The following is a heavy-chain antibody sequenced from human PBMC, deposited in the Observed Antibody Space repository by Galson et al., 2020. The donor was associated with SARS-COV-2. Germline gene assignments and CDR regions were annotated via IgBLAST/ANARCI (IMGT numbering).Heavy chain of an antibody. Sequence: GESLKISCAASGFTFSSYGMHWVRQAPGKGLEWVAVISYDGSNKYYADSVKGRFTISRDNSKNTLYLQMNSLRAEDTAVYYCAMTGYSSSIKGPMDYWGQGTLVTVSS. CDR1: GFTFSSYG. CDR3: AMTGYSSSIKGPMDY. CDR2: ISYDGSNK. D-gene: IGHD6-13*01. J-gene: IGHJ4*02. V-gene: IGHV3-30*03.